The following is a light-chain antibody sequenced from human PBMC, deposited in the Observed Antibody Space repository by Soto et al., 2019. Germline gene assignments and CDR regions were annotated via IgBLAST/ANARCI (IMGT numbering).Light chain of an antibody. J-gene: IGKJ1*01. CDR1: QSVSSSY. CDR2: GAS. CDR3: QQYGSSPPWT. Sequence: ESVLTQSPGTLAWSPGERATLSCRASQSVSSSYLAWYQQKPGQAPRLLIYGASRRATGIPDRFSGSGSGTDFTLTISRLEPEDFAVYYCQQYGSSPPWTFGQGTKVEIK. V-gene: IGKV3-20*01.